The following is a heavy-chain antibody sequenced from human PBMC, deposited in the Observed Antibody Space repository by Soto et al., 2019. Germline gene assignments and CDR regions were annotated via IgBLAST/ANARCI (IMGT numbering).Heavy chain of an antibody. J-gene: IGHJ3*02. V-gene: IGHV5-51*01. D-gene: IGHD2-15*01. CDR3: ARGYCSGGNCYYSAFDI. CDR1: GYSFTNYW. Sequence: PGDSLKISCQGSGYSFTNYWIAWVRQMPGKGLEWMGIIYPGDSDTRYSPSFQGQVTISADKSISTAYLQWSSLKASDTAMYYCARGYCSGGNCYYSAFDIWGQGTMVTVSS. CDR2: IYPGDSDT.